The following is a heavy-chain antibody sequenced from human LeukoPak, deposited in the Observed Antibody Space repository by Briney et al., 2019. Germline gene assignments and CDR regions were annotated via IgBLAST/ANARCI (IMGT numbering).Heavy chain of an antibody. J-gene: IGHJ4*02. CDR3: ARGLNDSWTGENY. V-gene: IGHV4-34*01. Sequence: SETLSLTCAVYDGSFSGYYWSWTRQPPGKGLEWIGEINHSGSTNYNPSLKSRVTISLDTSKSQFPLKVRYVTAADTAVYYCARGLNDSWTGENYWGQGTLVTVSS. CDR2: INHSGST. D-gene: IGHD3-3*01. CDR1: DGSFSGYY.